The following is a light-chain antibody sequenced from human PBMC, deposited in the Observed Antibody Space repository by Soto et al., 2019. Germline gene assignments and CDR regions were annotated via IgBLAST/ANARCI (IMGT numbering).Light chain of an antibody. Sequence: DIQMSQSPSSLCASVGGTVTITCRASQYIGDFLNWYQQKPGKAPKLLIYAASSLQSGVPSRFSGSGSGTDFTLTTSSLQPEDFATYYCQQSYSTPPTFGQGTKVDIK. J-gene: IGKJ1*01. CDR3: QQSYSTPPT. CDR2: AAS. V-gene: IGKV1-39*01. CDR1: QYIGDF.